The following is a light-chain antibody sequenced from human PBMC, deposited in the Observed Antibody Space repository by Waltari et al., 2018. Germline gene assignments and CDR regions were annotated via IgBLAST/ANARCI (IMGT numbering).Light chain of an antibody. J-gene: IGLJ1*01. CDR3: CSYAGRGTYV. CDR1: PSDVGSYDL. V-gene: IGLV2-23*02. CDR2: EVF. Sequence: QSALTQPASVSGTPGLSITISCSGTPSDVGSYDLFSWYQQHPGEAPKLLICEVFKRPPDTSSRFSGAKSGSTASLTISGLQPEDEADYYCCSYAGRGTYVFGSGTKVTVL.